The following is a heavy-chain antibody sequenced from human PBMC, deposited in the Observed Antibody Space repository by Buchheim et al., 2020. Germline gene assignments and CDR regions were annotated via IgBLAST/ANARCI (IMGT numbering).Heavy chain of an antibody. CDR2: MYYSGST. J-gene: IGHJ4*02. CDR3: ARRGRGLGYCGSTTCYTAFDN. D-gene: IGHD2-2*02. V-gene: IGHV4-39*01. CDR1: GVSVRSSDYY. Sequence: QLQLQESGPGLVKPSETLSLTCSVSGVSVRSSDYYWGWIRQPPGKGLEWIGNMYYSGSTYYNPSLTSRVTISVDPSQNQFSLKLSSVTAADTAVYYCARRGRGLGYCGSTTCYTAFDNWGQGTL.